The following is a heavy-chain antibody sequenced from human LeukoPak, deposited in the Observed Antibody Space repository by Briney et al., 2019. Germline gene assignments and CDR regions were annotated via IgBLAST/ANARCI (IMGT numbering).Heavy chain of an antibody. V-gene: IGHV4-39*07. CDR1: GGSISSSSYY. CDR2: IYYSGST. D-gene: IGHD6-6*01. J-gene: IGHJ6*03. CDR3: ARQRARHSYYYYYMDV. Sequence: SETLSLTCTVSGGSISSSSYYWGWIRQPPGKGLEWIGSIYYSGSTNYNPSLKSRVTISVDTSKNQFSLKLSSVTAADTAVYYCARQRARHSYYYYYMDVWGKGTTVTVSS.